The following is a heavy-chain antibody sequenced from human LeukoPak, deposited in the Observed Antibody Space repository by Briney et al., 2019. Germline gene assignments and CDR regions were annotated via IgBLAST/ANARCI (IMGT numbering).Heavy chain of an antibody. Sequence: SETLSLTCAVSGGSISGYYWIWIRQPPGEGLEWIGHFHYSGSTDYNPSLKSRVTISLDTSRKQFPLKLSSVSAAATAVYYCARGRNYFWEIDCWGQGTLVTVSS. V-gene: IGHV4-59*01. J-gene: IGHJ4*02. CDR1: GGSISGYY. D-gene: IGHD3-3*01. CDR2: FHYSGST. CDR3: ARGRNYFWEIDC.